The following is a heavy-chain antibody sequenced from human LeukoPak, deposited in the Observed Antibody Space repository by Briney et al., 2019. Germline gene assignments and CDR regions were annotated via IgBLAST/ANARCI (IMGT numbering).Heavy chain of an antibody. J-gene: IGHJ3*02. D-gene: IGHD3-9*01. CDR3: AKDIYYDISVGAFDI. CDR2: ISWNSGSI. CDR1: GFTFDDYA. Sequence: GGSLRLFCAASGFTFDDYAMHWVRQAPGKGLEWVSGISWNSGSIGYADSVKGRFTISRDNAKNSLYLQMNSLRAEDTALYYCAKDIYYDISVGAFDIWGQGTMVTVSS. V-gene: IGHV3-9*01.